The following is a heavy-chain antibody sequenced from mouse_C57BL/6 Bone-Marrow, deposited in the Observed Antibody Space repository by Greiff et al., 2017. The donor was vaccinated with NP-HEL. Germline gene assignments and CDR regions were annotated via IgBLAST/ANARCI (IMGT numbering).Heavy chain of an antibody. CDR1: GYTFTDYY. CDR2: IYPGSGNT. V-gene: IGHV1-76*01. CDR3: ARFPYYGSSSHYWYFDV. J-gene: IGHJ1*03. D-gene: IGHD1-1*01. Sequence: QVQLQQSGAELVRPGASVKLSCKASGYTFTDYYINWVKQRPGQGLEWIARIYPGSGNTYYNEKFKGKATLTAEKSSSTAYMQLSSLTSEDSAVYFCARFPYYGSSSHYWYFDVWGTGTTVTVSS.